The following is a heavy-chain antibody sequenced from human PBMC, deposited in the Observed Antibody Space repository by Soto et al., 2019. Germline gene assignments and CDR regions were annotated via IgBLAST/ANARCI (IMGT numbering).Heavy chain of an antibody. Sequence: QVQLVASGGGVVQPGRSLRLSCAASGFTFSSYHMHWVRQTPGKGLEWVAVIWNDGSNKFYVDSVKGRFTISRDNSKNTLYLQMNSLRAEDTAVYYCARIGSWALNFDYWGQGTLVTVSS. J-gene: IGHJ4*02. CDR2: IWNDGSNK. V-gene: IGHV3-33*01. CDR1: GFTFSSYH. CDR3: ARIGSWALNFDY. D-gene: IGHD6-13*01.